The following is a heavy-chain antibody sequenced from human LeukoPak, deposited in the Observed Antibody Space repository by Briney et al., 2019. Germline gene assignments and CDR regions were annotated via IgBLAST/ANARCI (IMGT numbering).Heavy chain of an antibody. CDR3: ARGISSGIVVTAIAY. J-gene: IGHJ4*02. CDR1: GFTFSSYA. V-gene: IGHV3-30*09. CDR2: ISDGGSDK. Sequence: GGSLRLSCAASGFTFSSYAMNWVRQAPGKGLEWVAVISDGGSDKFYADSVRGRFAISRDNSENTLSLQMSSLRAEDTAVYYCARGISSGIVVTAIAYWGQGTLVTVSS. D-gene: IGHD2-21*02.